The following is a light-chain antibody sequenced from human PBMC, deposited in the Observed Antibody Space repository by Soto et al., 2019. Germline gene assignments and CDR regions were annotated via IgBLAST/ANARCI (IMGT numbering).Light chain of an antibody. Sequence: QSALTQPRSASGSPGQSITISCTGTSSDVGGCNYVSWYQQHPAKAPKLIIFDVSKRPSGVPNRFSGSKSGNTASLTISGLRGEDEADYYCCSFVGRNTYVFGTGTKLTVL. CDR1: SSDVGGCNY. J-gene: IGLJ1*01. CDR2: DVS. V-gene: IGLV2-11*01. CDR3: CSFVGRNTYV.